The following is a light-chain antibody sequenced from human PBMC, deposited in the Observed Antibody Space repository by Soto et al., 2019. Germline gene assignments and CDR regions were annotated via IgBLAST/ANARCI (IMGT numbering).Light chain of an antibody. V-gene: IGKV3-20*01. J-gene: IGKJ1*01. Sequence: TQSPATLSVSPGERATLSCRASQSVSDYLAWYQQRPGQAPRILIYGASSRATGIPDRFSGSGSGTDFTLTISRLEPEYFAVYYCQQYGSSPTFGQGTKVDIK. CDR3: QQYGSSPT. CDR2: GAS. CDR1: QSVSDY.